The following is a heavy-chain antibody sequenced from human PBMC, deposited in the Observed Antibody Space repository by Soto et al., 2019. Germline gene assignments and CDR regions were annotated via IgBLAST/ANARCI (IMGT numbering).Heavy chain of an antibody. CDR1: GFTFSSYA. CDR3: AKDRSDSSGYYDY. CDR2: ISGSGGST. V-gene: IGHV3-23*01. Sequence: GGSLRLSCAASGFTFSSYAISWGRQAPGKGLEWVSAISGSGGSTYYADSVKGRFTISRDNSKNTLYLQMNSLRAEDTAVYYCAKDRSDSSGYYDYWGQGTLVTVSS. D-gene: IGHD3-22*01. J-gene: IGHJ4*02.